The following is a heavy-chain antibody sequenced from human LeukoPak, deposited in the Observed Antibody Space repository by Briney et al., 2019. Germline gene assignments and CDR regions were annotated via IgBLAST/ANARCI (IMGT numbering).Heavy chain of an antibody. D-gene: IGHD5-18*01. CDR2: FHGGVI. J-gene: IGHJ4*02. Sequence: PSETLSLTCTVSGDSISSRTYYWAWIRQPPGKGLDYIGSFHGGVIYYNPSLRSRVTISVDTSKNQFSLYLSSVTAADTAVYYCARGGRAYTYGYPNYWGQGTLVTVSS. CDR1: GDSISSRTYY. CDR3: ARGGRAYTYGYPNY. V-gene: IGHV4-39*07.